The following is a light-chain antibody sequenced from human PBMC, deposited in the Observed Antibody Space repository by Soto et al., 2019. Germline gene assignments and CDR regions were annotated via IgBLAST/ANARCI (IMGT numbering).Light chain of an antibody. Sequence: EIVVTQSPATLSVSPGERVTLSCRASQSVSSSLAWDQQRPGQAPRLLIYETSTRAAGISARFRGSGSGTEVTITISSLQSEDFAVYYCQQYIDWPPGTFGQGTAVEIK. V-gene: IGKV3-15*01. CDR3: QQYIDWPPGT. CDR1: QSVSSS. CDR2: ETS. J-gene: IGKJ1*01.